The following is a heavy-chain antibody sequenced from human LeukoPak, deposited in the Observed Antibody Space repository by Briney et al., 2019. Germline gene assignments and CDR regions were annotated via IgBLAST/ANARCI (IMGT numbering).Heavy chain of an antibody. D-gene: IGHD4-17*01. CDR1: GFTFSSYG. CDR3: ARDPDDYGDYRYFHY. J-gene: IGHJ4*02. CDR2: IWYDGSNK. Sequence: PGGSLRLSCAASGFTFSSYGMHWVRQAPGKGLEWVAVIWYDGSNKYYADSVKGRFTISRDNSKNTLFLQMNSLRAEYTAVYYCARDPDDYGDYRYFHYWCQGPLVTVSS. V-gene: IGHV3-33*01.